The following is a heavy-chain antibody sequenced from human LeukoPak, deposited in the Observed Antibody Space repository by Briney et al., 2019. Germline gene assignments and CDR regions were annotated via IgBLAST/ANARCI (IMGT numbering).Heavy chain of an antibody. CDR2: ISGSGGST. V-gene: IGHV3-23*01. Sequence: GGSLRLSCAASGFTFTSYAMYWVRQAPGKGLEWVSGISGSGGSTYYADSVKGRFTVSRDNSKDTLYLQMNSLKPDDTAVYYCAKDRPLYSGSQHFDFWGQGTLVTVSS. CDR1: GFTFTSYA. CDR3: AKDRPLYSGSQHFDF. J-gene: IGHJ4*02. D-gene: IGHD1-26*01.